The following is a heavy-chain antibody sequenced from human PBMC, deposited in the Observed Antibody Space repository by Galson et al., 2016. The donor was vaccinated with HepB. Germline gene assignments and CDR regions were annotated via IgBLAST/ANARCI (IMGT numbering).Heavy chain of an antibody. V-gene: IGHV3-7*01. Sequence: SLRLSCAVSGFPFTLYYMSWVRQAPGKGLEWVANIKEDGSEKHYADSVKGRFTISRDNAKSTLYLQMNNVTTEDTAVYYCAKTPRKLRYFDWISGLDYWGQGTLVIVSS. J-gene: IGHJ4*02. D-gene: IGHD3-9*01. CDR2: IKEDGSEK. CDR3: AKTPRKLRYFDWISGLDY. CDR1: GFPFTLYY.